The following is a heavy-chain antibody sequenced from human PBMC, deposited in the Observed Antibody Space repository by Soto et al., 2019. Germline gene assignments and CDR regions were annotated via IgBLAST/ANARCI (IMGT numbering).Heavy chain of an antibody. J-gene: IGHJ5*02. CDR1: GGSISSGDYY. V-gene: IGHV4-30-4*01. CDR2: IYYSGST. Sequence: PSETLSLTCTVSGGSISSGDYYWSWIRQPPGKGLEWIGYIYYSGSTCYNPSLKSRVTISVDTSKNQFSLKLSSVTAADTAVYYCARAPSLGPLHGGLGFDPWGQGTLVTVSS. D-gene: IGHD3-10*01. CDR3: ARAPSLGPLHGGLGFDP.